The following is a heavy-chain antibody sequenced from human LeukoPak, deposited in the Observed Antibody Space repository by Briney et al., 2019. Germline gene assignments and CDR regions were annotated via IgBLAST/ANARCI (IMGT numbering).Heavy chain of an antibody. J-gene: IGHJ4*02. CDR1: GYTFTGYY. Sequence: ASVKVSCKASGYTFTGYYMHWVRQAPGQGLEWMGWMNPNSGNTGYAQKFQGRVTITRNTSMSTAYMELSSLRSEDTAVYYCARGHMPHSSSWYWDEYYFDYWGQGTLVTVSS. CDR3: ARGHMPHSSSWYWDEYYFDY. D-gene: IGHD6-13*01. V-gene: IGHV1-8*03. CDR2: MNPNSGNT.